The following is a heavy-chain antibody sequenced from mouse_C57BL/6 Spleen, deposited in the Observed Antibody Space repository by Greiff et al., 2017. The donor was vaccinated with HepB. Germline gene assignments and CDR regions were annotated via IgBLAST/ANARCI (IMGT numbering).Heavy chain of an antibody. J-gene: IGHJ3*01. D-gene: IGHD2-1*01. CDR2: ISSGGDYI. V-gene: IGHV5-9-1*02. CDR3: TLYGNYEFAY. Sequence: EVQVVESGEGLVKPGGSLKLSCAASGFTFSSYAMSWVRQTPEKRLEWVAYISSGGDYIYYADTVKGRFTISRDNARNTLYLQMSSLKSEDTAMYYCTLYGNYEFAYWGQGTLVTVSA. CDR1: GFTFSSYA.